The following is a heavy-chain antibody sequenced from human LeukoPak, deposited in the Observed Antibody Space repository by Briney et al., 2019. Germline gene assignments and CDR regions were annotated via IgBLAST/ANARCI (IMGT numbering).Heavy chain of an antibody. V-gene: IGHV1-2*02. D-gene: IGHD3-3*01. CDR3: ARGGDFWSGYYIDY. CDR2: SNPNSGGT. J-gene: IGHJ4*02. Sequence: ASVKVSCKASGYTFTGYYMHWVRQAPGQGLEWMGWSNPNSGGTNYAQKFQGRVTMTRDTSISTAYMELSRLRSDDTAVYYCARGGDFWSGYYIDYWGQGTLVTVSS. CDR1: GYTFTGYY.